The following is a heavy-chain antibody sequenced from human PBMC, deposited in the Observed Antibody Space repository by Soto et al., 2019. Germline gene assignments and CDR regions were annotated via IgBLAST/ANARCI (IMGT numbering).Heavy chain of an antibody. CDR1: GYTFTSHG. V-gene: IGHV1-18*01. CDR3: ARLLTEGVTYREDAFDI. CDR2: ISTFNGKT. Sequence: ASVKVSCKASGYTFTSHGIAWVRQAPGQGLEWMGWISTFNGKTDYSQKFQGRVTMTADTLTTTGYMELRSLRSDDTAVYYCARLLTEGVTYREDAFDIWGQGTKVTVSS. J-gene: IGHJ3*02. D-gene: IGHD3-9*01.